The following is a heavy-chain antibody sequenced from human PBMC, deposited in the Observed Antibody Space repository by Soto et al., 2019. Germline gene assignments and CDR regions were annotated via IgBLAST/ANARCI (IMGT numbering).Heavy chain of an antibody. Sequence: QVQLVESGGGVVQPGRSLRLSCAASGFTFSSYGMHWVRQAPGKGLEWVAVISYDGSNKYYADSVKGRFTLSRDNSKSTLYLQMNSLRAEDTAVYYCAKDLWGYYYGSGSYFDYWGQGTLVTVSS. CDR2: ISYDGSNK. V-gene: IGHV3-30*18. J-gene: IGHJ4*02. CDR1: GFTFSSYG. D-gene: IGHD3-10*01. CDR3: AKDLWGYYYGSGSYFDY.